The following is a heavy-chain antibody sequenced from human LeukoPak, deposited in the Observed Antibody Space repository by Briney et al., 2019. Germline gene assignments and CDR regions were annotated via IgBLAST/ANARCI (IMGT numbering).Heavy chain of an antibody. Sequence: ASVKVSCKASGYTFTGYYMHWVRQAPGQGLEWMGWINPNSGGTNYAQKFQGRVTMTSDTSISTAYMELSRLRSDDTAVYYCARVRYCSSTSCSTAYYYYGMDVWGQGTTVTVSS. J-gene: IGHJ6*02. D-gene: IGHD2-2*01. V-gene: IGHV1-2*02. CDR1: GYTFTGYY. CDR2: INPNSGGT. CDR3: ARVRYCSSTSCSTAYYYYGMDV.